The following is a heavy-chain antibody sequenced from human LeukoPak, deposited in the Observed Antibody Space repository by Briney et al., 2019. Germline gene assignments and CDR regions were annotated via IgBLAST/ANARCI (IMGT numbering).Heavy chain of an antibody. CDR2: ISYDGSNK. CDR1: GFTFSSYW. D-gene: IGHD2-2*01. CDR3: AKGGSRDIVVVPAAPIDY. Sequence: GGSLRLSCAASGFTFSSYWMSWVRQAPGKGLEWVAVISYDGSNKYYADSVKGRFTISRDNSKNTLYLQMNSLRAEDTAVYYCAKGGSRDIVVVPAAPIDYWGQGTLVTVSS. J-gene: IGHJ4*02. V-gene: IGHV3-30*18.